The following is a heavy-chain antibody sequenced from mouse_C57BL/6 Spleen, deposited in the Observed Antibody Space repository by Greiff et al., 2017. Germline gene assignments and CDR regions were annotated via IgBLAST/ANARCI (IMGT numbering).Heavy chain of an antibody. V-gene: IGHV1-64*01. D-gene: IGHD2-3*01. CDR3: ARYDGYYFDY. J-gene: IGHJ2*01. Sequence: VQLQQSGAELVKPGASVKLSCKASGYTFTSYWMHWVKQRPGQGLEWIGMIHPNSGSTNYNEKFKSKATLTVDKSSSTAYMQLSSLTSEDSAVYYCARYDGYYFDYWGQGTTLTVSS. CDR1: GYTFTSYW. CDR2: IHPNSGST.